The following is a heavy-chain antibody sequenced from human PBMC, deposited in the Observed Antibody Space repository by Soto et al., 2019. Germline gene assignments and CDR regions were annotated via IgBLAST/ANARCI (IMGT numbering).Heavy chain of an antibody. D-gene: IGHD4-17*01. Sequence: QVQLVQSGAEVKKPGASVKVSCKASGYTFTSYGISWVRQAPGQGLEWMGWISAYNGNTNYAQKLQGRVTMTTDTSTSTAYMEVRSLRSDDTAVYYCAFGGDYGDQSYYYYMDVWGKGTTVTVSS. J-gene: IGHJ6*03. CDR1: GYTFTSYG. V-gene: IGHV1-18*01. CDR3: AFGGDYGDQSYYYYMDV. CDR2: ISAYNGNT.